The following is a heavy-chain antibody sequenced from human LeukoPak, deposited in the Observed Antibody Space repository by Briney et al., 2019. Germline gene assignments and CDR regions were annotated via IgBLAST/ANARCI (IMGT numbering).Heavy chain of an antibody. D-gene: IGHD3-22*01. CDR2: IYPGDSDT. Sequence: GESLKISCKGSGYNFTSYWIGWVRQMPGKGLEWMGLIYPGDSDTRYSPSFQGQVTISADKSISTAYLQWSSLKASDTAIYYCARQDYYDSSGLDYWGQGTLVTVSS. V-gene: IGHV5-51*01. CDR1: GYNFTSYW. CDR3: ARQDYYDSSGLDY. J-gene: IGHJ4*02.